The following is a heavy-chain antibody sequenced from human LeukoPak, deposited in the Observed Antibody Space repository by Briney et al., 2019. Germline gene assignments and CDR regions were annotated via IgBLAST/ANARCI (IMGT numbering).Heavy chain of an antibody. Sequence: GGSLRLSCAASGFTFSSYGMHWVRQAPGKGLEWVAVISYDGSNKYYADSVKGRFTISRDNSKNTLYLQMNSLRAEDTAVYYCARENYDQCYFDYWGQGTLVTVSS. CDR1: GFTFSSYG. J-gene: IGHJ4*02. CDR3: ARENYDQCYFDY. D-gene: IGHD5-12*01. CDR2: ISYDGSNK. V-gene: IGHV3-30*03.